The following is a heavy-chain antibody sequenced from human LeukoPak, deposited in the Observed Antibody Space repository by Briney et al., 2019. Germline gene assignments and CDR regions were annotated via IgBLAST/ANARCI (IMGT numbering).Heavy chain of an antibody. J-gene: IGHJ2*01. CDR3: AKDFGGSDYDWYFDL. Sequence: GGSLRLSCVGSGFTFRSHAMSWVRQAPEKGLEFVSGIYENGGTTYYADSVKGRFSISRDNSRNILYLQMNSLRAEDTAIYYCAKDFGGSDYDWYFDLWGRGTVVTVSS. CDR1: GFTFRSHA. D-gene: IGHD1-26*01. CDR2: IYENGGTT. V-gene: IGHV3-23*01.